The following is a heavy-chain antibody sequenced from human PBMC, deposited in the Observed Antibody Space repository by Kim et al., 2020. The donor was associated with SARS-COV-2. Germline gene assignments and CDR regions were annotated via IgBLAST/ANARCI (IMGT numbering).Heavy chain of an antibody. D-gene: IGHD1-26*01. CDR3: ARDLWLDYYSEGYAFDI. Sequence: SETLSLTCTVSGGSISSYYWSWIRQPAGKGLEWIGRIYTSGSTNYNPSLKSRVTMSVDTSKNQFSLKLSSVTAADTAVYYCARDLWLDYYSEGYAFDIWGQGTLVTVSS. V-gene: IGHV4-4*07. CDR2: IYTSGST. J-gene: IGHJ3*02. CDR1: GGSISSYY.